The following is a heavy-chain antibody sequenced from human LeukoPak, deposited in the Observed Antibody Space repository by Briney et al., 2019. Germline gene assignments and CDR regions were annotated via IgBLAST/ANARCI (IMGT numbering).Heavy chain of an antibody. J-gene: IGHJ6*03. CDR3: GRDALVGYLSFYYMDV. D-gene: IGHD2-15*01. CDR1: GGPIISHY. V-gene: IGHV4-59*11. Sequence: SETLSLTCTVSGGPIISHYWTWIRQSPVKGLEWIGDISNSGSTSYNPSLKSRVTISIDTSKNQFSLKLSSVTAADTAVYYCGRDALVGYLSFYYMDVWGKGTTVTVSS. CDR2: ISNSGST.